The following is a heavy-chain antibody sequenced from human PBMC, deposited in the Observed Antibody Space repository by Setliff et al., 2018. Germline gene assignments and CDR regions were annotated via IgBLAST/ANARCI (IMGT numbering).Heavy chain of an antibody. CDR3: ALSSLSICSGGDCPNVFDI. J-gene: IGHJ3*02. Sequence: ASVKVSCKTSGYTFTNYGITWVRQAPGQGLEWMGWINNYSFKTNYPQKFLGRVTVTTDTSTGTAYMELRSLTSDDTAVYYCALSSLSICSGGDCPNVFDIWGQGTMVTVSS. V-gene: IGHV1-18*01. D-gene: IGHD2-21*02. CDR1: GYTFTNYG. CDR2: INNYSFKT.